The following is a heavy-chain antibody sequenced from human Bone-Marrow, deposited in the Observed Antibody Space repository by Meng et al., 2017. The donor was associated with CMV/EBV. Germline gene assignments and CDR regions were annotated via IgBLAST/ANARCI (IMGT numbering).Heavy chain of an antibody. Sequence: GESLKISCAASGFTCSSYSMNWVRQAPGKGLEWVSYISSSGSTIYYADSVKGRFTIPRDNAKNSLYLQMNSLRAEDTAVYYCARSYLNSSDLDDWGQGTLVTVSS. D-gene: IGHD6-6*01. CDR3: ARSYLNSSDLDD. V-gene: IGHV3-48*04. J-gene: IGHJ4*02. CDR2: ISSSGSTI. CDR1: GFTCSSYS.